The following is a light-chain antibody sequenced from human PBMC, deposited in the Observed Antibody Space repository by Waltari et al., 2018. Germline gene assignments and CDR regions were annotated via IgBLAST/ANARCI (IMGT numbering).Light chain of an antibody. CDR1: NIGSKN. CDR2: DDS. V-gene: IGLV3-21*02. J-gene: IGLJ2*01. CDR3: QVWDSSFDRVV. Sequence: VSVAPGQTATITCGGNNIGSKNVHWYQQRPGQAPVLVVYDDSDRPSGIPERFSGSNSANTATLTISRVDSGDEADYYCQVWDSSFDRVVFGGGTKLTVL.